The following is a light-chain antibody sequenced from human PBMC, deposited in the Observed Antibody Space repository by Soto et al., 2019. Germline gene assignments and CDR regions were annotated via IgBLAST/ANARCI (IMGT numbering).Light chain of an antibody. CDR1: QSVSSSY. CDR3: QQYCNSPPFT. Sequence: EIVLTQSPVTLSLSPGERATLSCRASQSVSSSYLAWYQQKPGQAPRLLIYGASSRATGIPDRFSGSGSGTDFTLSINRLEPEDFAVYFCQQYCNSPPFTFGQGTKVEIK. CDR2: GAS. V-gene: IGKV3-20*01. J-gene: IGKJ2*01.